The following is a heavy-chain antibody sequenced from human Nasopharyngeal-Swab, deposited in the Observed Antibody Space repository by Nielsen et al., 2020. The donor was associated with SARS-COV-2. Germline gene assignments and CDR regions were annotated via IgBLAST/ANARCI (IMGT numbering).Heavy chain of an antibody. CDR3: ANGVNTAMGDWYFDL. J-gene: IGHJ2*01. D-gene: IGHD5-18*01. CDR2: ISYDGSNK. CDR1: GFTFSSYG. Sequence: GGSLRLSCAASGFTFSSYGMHWVRQAPGKGLEWVAVISYDGSNKYYADSVKGRFTISRDNSKNTLYLQMNSLRAEDTAVYYCANGVNTAMGDWYFDLWGRGTLVTVSS. V-gene: IGHV3-30*18.